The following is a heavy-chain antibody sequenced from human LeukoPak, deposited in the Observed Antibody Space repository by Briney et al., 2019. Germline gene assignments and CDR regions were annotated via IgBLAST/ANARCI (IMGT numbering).Heavy chain of an antibody. CDR1: GFTFSSYG. CDR2: ISSSGGTT. D-gene: IGHD4-11*01. Sequence: GGSLRLSCAASGFTFSSYGMSWVRQAPGKGLEWVSAISSSGGTTYYADSVKGRFTMSRDNSKNTLYLQMTSLGAEDTALYYCARGHRVWATVIVYWGQGTLVTVSS. J-gene: IGHJ4*02. V-gene: IGHV3-23*01. CDR3: ARGHRVWATVIVY.